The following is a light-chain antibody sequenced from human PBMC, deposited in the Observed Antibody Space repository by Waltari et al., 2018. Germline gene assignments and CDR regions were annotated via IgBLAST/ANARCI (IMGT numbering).Light chain of an antibody. J-gene: IGLJ3*02. CDR1: SSDVGSYNL. Sequence: QSALTQPASVSGSPGQSITISCTGTSSDVGSYNLVSWYQPHPVKAPKLMIYEGSKRPSGVSNRFSGSKSGNTASLTISGLQAEDEADYYCCSYAGSSTFVFGGGTKLTVL. V-gene: IGLV2-23*03. CDR3: CSYAGSSTFV. CDR2: EGS.